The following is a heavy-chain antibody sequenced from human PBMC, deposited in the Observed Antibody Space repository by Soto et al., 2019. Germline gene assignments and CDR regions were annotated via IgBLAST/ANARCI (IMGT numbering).Heavy chain of an antibody. CDR2: INAGNGNT. D-gene: IGHD6-13*01. CDR1: GYTFTSYA. J-gene: IGHJ6*02. V-gene: IGHV1-3*01. CDR3: ARSGSSSWYRWSYYFYGMDV. Sequence: ASVKVSCKASGYTFTSYAMHWVRQAPGQRLEWMGWINAGNGNTKYSQKFQGWVTMTRDTSISTAYMELSRLRSDDTAVYYCARSGSSSWYRWSYYFYGMDVWGQGTTVTVSS.